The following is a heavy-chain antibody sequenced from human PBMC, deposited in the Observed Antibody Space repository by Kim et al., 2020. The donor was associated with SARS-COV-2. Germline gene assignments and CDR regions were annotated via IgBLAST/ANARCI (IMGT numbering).Heavy chain of an antibody. V-gene: IGHV4-4*07. J-gene: IGHJ6*01. CDR1: GGSISSYY. CDR2: IYTSGST. CDR3: ARAFSYYYDSSGYYYYYYG. Sequence: SETLSLTCTVSGGSISSYYWSWIRQPAGTGLELIGRIYTSGSTNYNPTLNSRVTMSVDTSKNQFSLKLSSVTAADTAVYYYARAFSYYYDSSGYYYYYYG. D-gene: IGHD3-22*01.